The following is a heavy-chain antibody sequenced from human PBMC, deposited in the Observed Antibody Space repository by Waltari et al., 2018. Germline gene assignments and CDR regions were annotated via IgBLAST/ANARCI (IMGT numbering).Heavy chain of an antibody. J-gene: IGHJ4*02. CDR2: IYYSGTT. D-gene: IGHD2-21*01. CDR1: GGSISGRSYD. CDR3: ARRGDCGNDCYTFDY. V-gene: IGHV4-39*01. Sequence: QLQLQESGPGLVKPSETLSLTCTSSGGSISGRSYDWGWIRQPPGKGLEWFGNIYYSGTTYYNPSLKSRVIISVDTSKNQFSLKLSSVTAADTAVYYCARRGDCGNDCYTFDYWGQGTLVTVSS.